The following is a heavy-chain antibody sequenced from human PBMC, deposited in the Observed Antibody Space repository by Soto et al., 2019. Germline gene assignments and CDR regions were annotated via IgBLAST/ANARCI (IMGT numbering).Heavy chain of an antibody. V-gene: IGHV3-7*04. CDR1: GCTCSNHW. Sequence: GGSLRVRWGAVGCTCSNHWGSWVRQAPRKGLEWVANIKQDGSEKYYVDSVKGRFTISRDNAKNSLYLQMNSLRAEDTAVYYCARVNSGYDQAYYYYYGMDVWGQGTTVTVSS. CDR2: IKQDGSEK. CDR3: ARVNSGYDQAYYYYYGMDV. D-gene: IGHD5-12*01. J-gene: IGHJ6*02.